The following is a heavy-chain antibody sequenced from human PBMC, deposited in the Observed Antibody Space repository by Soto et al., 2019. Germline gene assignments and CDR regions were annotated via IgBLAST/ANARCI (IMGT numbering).Heavy chain of an antibody. V-gene: IGHV5-10-1*01. CDR3: ARLYYYDSSGRYGMDV. J-gene: IGHJ6*02. Sequence: PGESLKISCKGSGYSFTSYWISWVRQMPGKGLEWMGRIDPTDSYTDYSPSFQGHVTVSADKSISTAYLQWSSLKASDTAMYYCARLYYYDSSGRYGMDVWGQGTTVTVSS. CDR2: IDPTDSYT. D-gene: IGHD3-22*01. CDR1: GYSFTSYW.